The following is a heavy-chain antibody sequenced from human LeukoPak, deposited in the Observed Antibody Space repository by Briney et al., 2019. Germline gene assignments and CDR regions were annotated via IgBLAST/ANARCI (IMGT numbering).Heavy chain of an antibody. CDR3: ARNGRSSSGWANWFDP. CDR2: ISGSGDNT. D-gene: IGHD6-19*01. Sequence: PGGSLRLSCAASGFTFSSYAMSWVRQPPGKGLEWVSGISGSGDNTYYADSVKGRFTLSRDNSKNTLYLQMSSLRAEDTAVYYCARNGRSSSGWANWFDPWGQGTLVTVSS. V-gene: IGHV3-23*01. J-gene: IGHJ5*02. CDR1: GFTFSSYA.